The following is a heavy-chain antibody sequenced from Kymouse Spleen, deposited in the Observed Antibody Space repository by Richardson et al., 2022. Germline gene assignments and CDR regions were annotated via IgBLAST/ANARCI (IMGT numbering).Heavy chain of an antibody. D-gene: IGHD5-12*01. CDR1: GFTFDDYA. Sequence: EVQLVESGGGLVQPGRSLRLSCAASGFTFDDYAMHWVRQAPGKGLEWVSGISWNSGSIGYADSVKGRFTISRDNAKNSLYLQMNSLRAEDTALYYCAKEGVATIGGYYYYYYGMDVWGQGTTVTVSS. CDR3: AKEGVATIGGYYYYYYGMDV. CDR2: ISWNSGSI. J-gene: IGHJ6*02. V-gene: IGHV3-9*01.